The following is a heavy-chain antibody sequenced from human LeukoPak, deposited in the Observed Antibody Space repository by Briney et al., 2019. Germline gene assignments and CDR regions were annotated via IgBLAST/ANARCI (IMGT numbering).Heavy chain of an antibody. V-gene: IGHV3-66*01. CDR2: IYSGGAT. CDR3: ARDRGILPYGMDV. Sequence: PGRSLRLSCAASGFTVSGNYMSWVRQAPGKGLEWVSVIYSGGATYYADSVKGRFTISRDNSKNTLFLQMNSLRAEDTAVYYCARDRGILPYGMDVWGQGTTVTVSS. D-gene: IGHD3-16*01. J-gene: IGHJ6*02. CDR1: GFTVSGNY.